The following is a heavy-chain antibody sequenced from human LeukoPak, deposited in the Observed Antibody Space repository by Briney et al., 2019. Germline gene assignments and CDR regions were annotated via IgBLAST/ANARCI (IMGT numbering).Heavy chain of an antibody. V-gene: IGHV3-30-3*01. CDR1: GFTFSSYA. CDR3: AGRVATTTYYSYGMDV. D-gene: IGHD5-12*01. Sequence: GGSRRLACAAAGFTFSSYAVQWVRQAAGKGLEWVAVISYDGSNKYFADSVKGRFTISRDNSKNTLYLQMNSLRAEDTAVYYCAGRVATTTYYSYGMDVWGQGTTVTVSS. J-gene: IGHJ6*02. CDR2: ISYDGSNK.